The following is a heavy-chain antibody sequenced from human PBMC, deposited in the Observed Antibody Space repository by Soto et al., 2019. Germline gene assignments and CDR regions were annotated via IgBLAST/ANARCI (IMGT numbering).Heavy chain of an antibody. CDR2: INHSGST. D-gene: IGHD4-17*01. Sequence: QVQLQQWGAGLLKPSETLSLTGAVSGGSFSGYYWSWLRQPPGKALECIGEINHSGSTNYNPSLKSRVTRSVDTSKNQFSLKLSSVTAADTAVYYWARGAHTVNYSYYYRDVWGKGTTVTVSS. J-gene: IGHJ6*03. V-gene: IGHV4-34*01. CDR1: GGSFSGYY. CDR3: ARGAHTVNYSYYYRDV.